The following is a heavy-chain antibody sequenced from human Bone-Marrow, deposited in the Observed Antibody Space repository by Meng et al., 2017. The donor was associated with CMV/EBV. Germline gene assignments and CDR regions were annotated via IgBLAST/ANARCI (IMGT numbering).Heavy chain of an antibody. V-gene: IGHV3-23*01. CDR1: GFTFNRYA. CDR2: ISGSGGTT. D-gene: IGHD4-17*01. Sequence: GESLKISCAASGFTFNRYAMSWVRQAPGKGLEWVSAISGSGGTTYYADSVKGRFTISRDNSKNTLYLQMNSLRAEDTAVYYCAKGDYGDYIAYWGQGTLVTVSS. J-gene: IGHJ4*02. CDR3: AKGDYGDYIAY.